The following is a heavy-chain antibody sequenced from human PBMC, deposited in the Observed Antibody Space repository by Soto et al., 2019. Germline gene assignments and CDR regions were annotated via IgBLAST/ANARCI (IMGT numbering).Heavy chain of an antibody. V-gene: IGHV4-39*01. CDR2: ISYSGRT. J-gene: IGHJ4*02. D-gene: IGHD4-17*01. CDR3: ARRRASDYGGNHHPYYFDR. Sequence: SETLSLTCTVSGASIITDNYFWVWIRQSPRRGLELIGSISYSGRTYDDPSLQSRVTISIDASKNQFSLKLTSVTTADTAVYYCARRRASDYGGNHHPYYFDRWGQGALVTVS. CDR1: GASIITDNYF.